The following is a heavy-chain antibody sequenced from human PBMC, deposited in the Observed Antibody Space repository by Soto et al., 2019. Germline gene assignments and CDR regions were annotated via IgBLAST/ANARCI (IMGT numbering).Heavy chain of an antibody. CDR1: GGTFSSYA. J-gene: IGHJ6*02. V-gene: IGHV1-69*13. D-gene: IGHD5-18*01. CDR2: IIPIFGTA. Sequence: ASVKVSCKASGGTFSSYAISWVRQAPGQGLEWMGGIIPIFGTANYAQKFQGRVTITADESTSTAYMELSSLRSEDTAVYYCARDDVDTAMPYGMDVWGQGTTVTVSS. CDR3: ARDDVDTAMPYGMDV.